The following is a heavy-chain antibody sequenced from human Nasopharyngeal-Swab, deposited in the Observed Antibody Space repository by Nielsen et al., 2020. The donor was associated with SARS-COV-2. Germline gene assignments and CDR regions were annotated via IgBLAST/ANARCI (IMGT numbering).Heavy chain of an antibody. V-gene: IGHV3-74*03. CDR3: ARPYWGAEDV. D-gene: IGHD7-27*01. CDR2: STSDGTTT. CDR1: GFRFSNYW. Sequence: GGSLRLSCAAYGFRFSNYWMDCVRPVPGKGLLWVSHSTSDGTTTTYADSVRGRFTVSRDNAKDTLYLQMNSLRAEDTAVYYCARPYWGAEDVWGKGTTVTVSS. J-gene: IGHJ6*04.